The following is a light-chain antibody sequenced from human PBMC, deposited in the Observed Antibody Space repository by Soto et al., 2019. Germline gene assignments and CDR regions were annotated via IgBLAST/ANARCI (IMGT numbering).Light chain of an antibody. J-gene: IGKJ4*01. V-gene: IGKV1-9*01. CDR3: QQLYTYPLT. CDR1: QGINSY. CDR2: TAS. Sequence: DIQLTQTPSFLSASLGDRVTVTCRASQGINSYLAWYQQKPGKAPKLLIYTASTLQSGVPSRFSGSGSGTEFTLTITSLQPEDFAAYYCQQLYTYPLTFGGGTKVEIK.